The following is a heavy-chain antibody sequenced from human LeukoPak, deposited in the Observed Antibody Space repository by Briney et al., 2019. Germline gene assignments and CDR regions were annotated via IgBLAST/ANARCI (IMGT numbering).Heavy chain of an antibody. CDR1: GFTFSSYA. CDR2: ISGSGGST. Sequence: GGSLRLSCAASGFTFSSYAMSWVRQAPGKGLEWVSAISGSGGSTYYADSVKGRFTISRDNSKNTLDLQMNSLRAEDTAVYYCAKYPGRGYSYGSPFDYWGQGTLVTVSS. D-gene: IGHD5-18*01. J-gene: IGHJ4*02. CDR3: AKYPGRGYSYGSPFDY. V-gene: IGHV3-23*01.